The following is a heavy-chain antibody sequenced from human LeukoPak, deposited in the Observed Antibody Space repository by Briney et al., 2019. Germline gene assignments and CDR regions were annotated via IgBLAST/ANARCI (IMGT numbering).Heavy chain of an antibody. CDR1: GGSFSGYY. Sequence: PSETLSLTCAVYGGSFSGYYWSWIRQPPGKGLEWIGEINHSGSTNYNPSLKSRVTISVDTSKNQFSLKLSSVTAADTAVYYCARGRQLVRGYYYYGIDVWGQGTAVTVSS. CDR3: ARGRQLVRGYYYYGIDV. J-gene: IGHJ6*02. V-gene: IGHV4-34*01. D-gene: IGHD6-13*01. CDR2: INHSGST.